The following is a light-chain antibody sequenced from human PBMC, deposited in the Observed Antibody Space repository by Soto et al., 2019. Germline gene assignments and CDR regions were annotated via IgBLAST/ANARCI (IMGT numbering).Light chain of an antibody. V-gene: IGKV3-20*01. CDR2: GAS. CDR3: QQDDSSLT. CDR1: QSVSSSF. J-gene: IGKJ1*01. Sequence: DIVLTQSPASLSLPPGERATLSCRASQSVSSSFLAWYQQKHGQAPSLLIYGASRRANGIADRFAGSGSGTDFTLTISSLEPEDYAVYYCQQDDSSLTFGLGTKVEIK.